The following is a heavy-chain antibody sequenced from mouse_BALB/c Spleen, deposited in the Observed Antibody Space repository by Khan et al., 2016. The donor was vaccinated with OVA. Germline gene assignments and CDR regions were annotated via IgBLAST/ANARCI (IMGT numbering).Heavy chain of an antibody. CDR1: GYSFTSYY. D-gene: IGHD2-2*01. Sequence: VQLKQSGPELMKPGASVKISCKASGYSFTSYYIHWVKESHGKSLEWIGYIHPFSGGTPYNQEFKGKATLTVDKSSSTAYINLSNLTSDDSAVYYCTRHGYVAWFTYWGQGTLVTVSA. J-gene: IGHJ3*01. CDR3: TRHGYVAWFTY. CDR2: IHPFSGGT. V-gene: IGHV1-31*01.